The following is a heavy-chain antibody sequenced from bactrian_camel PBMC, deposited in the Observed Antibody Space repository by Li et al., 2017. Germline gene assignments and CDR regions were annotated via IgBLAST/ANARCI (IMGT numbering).Heavy chain of an antibody. Sequence: HVQLVESGGGSVPAGESLRLSCEASGYRYASYCMGWFRQAPGKEREEVASISTDGIPTYADSVKGRFTISKDNAKTTLYLQMNSLKPEDTALYYCATVDVPYYWGQGTQVTVS. J-gene: IGHJ4*01. CDR2: ISTDGIP. CDR1: GYRYASYC. CDR3: ATVDVPYY. V-gene: IGHV3S55*01.